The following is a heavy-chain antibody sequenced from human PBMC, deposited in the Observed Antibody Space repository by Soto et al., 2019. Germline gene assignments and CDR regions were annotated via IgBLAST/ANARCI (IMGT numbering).Heavy chain of an antibody. CDR3: ARSQYAHTASDC. CDR2: IYYSGST. V-gene: IGHV4-59*08. J-gene: IGHJ4*02. D-gene: IGHD5-18*01. CDR1: GGSISSYY. Sequence: SETLSLTCTVSGGSISSYYWSWIRQPPGKGLEWIGYIYYSGSTNYNPSLKSRVTISVDTSKNQFSLKLRSVNAADAAVYYCARSQYAHTASDCWGQGPLVTVSS.